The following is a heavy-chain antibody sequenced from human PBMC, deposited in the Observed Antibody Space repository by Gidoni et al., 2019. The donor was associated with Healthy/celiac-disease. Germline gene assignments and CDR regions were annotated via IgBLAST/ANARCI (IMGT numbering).Heavy chain of an antibody. D-gene: IGHD3-10*01. Sequence: QVQLQESGAGLRKPSPPLSLTGTVSGHSIRSGSYSGWIRQPPGKGLEWIGSIYHSGSTYYNPSLKSRVTISVDTSKNQFSLKLSSVTAADTAVYYCARDFSLLLWFGESVAEYFQHWGQGTLVTVSS. CDR1: GHSIRSGSY. J-gene: IGHJ1*01. V-gene: IGHV4-38-2*02. CDR2: IYHSGST. CDR3: ARDFSLLLWFGESVAEYFQH.